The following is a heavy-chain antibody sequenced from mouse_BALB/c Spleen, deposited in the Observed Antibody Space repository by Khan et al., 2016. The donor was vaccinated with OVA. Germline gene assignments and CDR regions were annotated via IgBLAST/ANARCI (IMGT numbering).Heavy chain of an antibody. V-gene: IGHV1-87*01. CDR1: GYTFTSYW. Sequence: VQLQQSGTELARPGASVKLSCKASGYTFTSYWMQWVKQRPGQGLEWIGAIYPGDGNTRYTQKFKGKATLTADKSSSTAYMQLSSLVSEDSAVYFCVRGGITTGYFDYWGQGTTLTVSS. D-gene: IGHD1-1*01. CDR2: IYPGDGNT. J-gene: IGHJ2*01. CDR3: VRGGITTGYFDY.